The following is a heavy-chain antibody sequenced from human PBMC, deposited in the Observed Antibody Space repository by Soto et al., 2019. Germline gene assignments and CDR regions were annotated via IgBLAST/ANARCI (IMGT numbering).Heavy chain of an antibody. CDR3: ASDYLSSNLSLSYFDF. D-gene: IGHD4-4*01. V-gene: IGHV1-46*01. CDR2: INPSGGIA. Sequence: QVQLVQSGADVTRPGASVKVSFKASGYSLISPYIHWVRQATGQGLEWMGFINPSGGIATLAQKFQGRFSMIRAKCTISFDIKLRSMRSEGAAVYYCASDYLSSNLSLSYFDFWGQGTLVTVSS. CDR1: GYSLISPY. J-gene: IGHJ4*02.